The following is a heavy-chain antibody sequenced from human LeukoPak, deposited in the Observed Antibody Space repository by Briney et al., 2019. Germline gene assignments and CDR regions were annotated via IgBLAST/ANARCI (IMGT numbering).Heavy chain of an antibody. Sequence: GGSLRLSCAASGFTFDDYAMHWVRHAPGKGLEWVSLISWDGGSTYYADSVKGRFTISRDNSKNSLYLQMNSLRAEDTALYYCAKDMSGGSGSYSFDYWGQGTLVTVSS. CDR2: ISWDGGST. D-gene: IGHD3-10*01. J-gene: IGHJ4*02. CDR3: AKDMSGGSGSYSFDY. CDR1: GFTFDDYA. V-gene: IGHV3-43D*03.